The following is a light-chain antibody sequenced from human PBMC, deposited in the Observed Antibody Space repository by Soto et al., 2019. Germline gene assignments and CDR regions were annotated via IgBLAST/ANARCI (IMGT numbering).Light chain of an antibody. CDR1: QGIRND. J-gene: IGKJ1*01. CDR3: QQYNTFWT. CDR2: GTS. V-gene: IGKV1-17*01. Sequence: DIQMTQSPSSLSASVGDRVTITCRASQGIRNDLGWYQQKPGKAPKRLIYGTSSLQSGVPSRFSGSGSGTEFTLTISSLQPDDFATYYCQQYNTFWTFGQGTKVDIK.